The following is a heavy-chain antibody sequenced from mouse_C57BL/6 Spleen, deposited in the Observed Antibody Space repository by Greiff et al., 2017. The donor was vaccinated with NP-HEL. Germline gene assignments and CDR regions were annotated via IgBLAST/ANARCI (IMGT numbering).Heavy chain of an antibody. Sequence: VQLQQSGPELVKPGASVKISCKASGYTFTDYYMNWVKQSHGKSLEWIGDINPNNGGTSYNQKFKGKATLTVDKSSSTAYMELRSLTSEDSAVYYCARWRITTVVAHWYFDVWGTGTTVTVSS. D-gene: IGHD1-1*01. CDR2: INPNNGGT. CDR3: ARWRITTVVAHWYFDV. J-gene: IGHJ1*03. CDR1: GYTFTDYY. V-gene: IGHV1-26*01.